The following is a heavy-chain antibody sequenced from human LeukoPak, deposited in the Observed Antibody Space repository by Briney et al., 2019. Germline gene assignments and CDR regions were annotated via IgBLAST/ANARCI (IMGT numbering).Heavy chain of an antibody. CDR3: ARSYSSSSYYYYYYMDV. CDR2: IIPIFGTA. J-gene: IGHJ6*03. CDR1: GGTFSSNG. Sequence: SVKVSCKASGGTFSSNGISWVRQAPGQGLEWMGGIIPIFGTANYAQKFQGRVTITTDESTSTAYMELSSLRSEDTAVYYCARSYSSSSYYYYYYMDVWGKGTTVTVSS. D-gene: IGHD6-6*01. V-gene: IGHV1-69*05.